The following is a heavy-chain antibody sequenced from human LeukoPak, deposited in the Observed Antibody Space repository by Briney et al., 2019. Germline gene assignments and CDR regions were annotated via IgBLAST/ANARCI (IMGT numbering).Heavy chain of an antibody. CDR2: INHNNGGT. D-gene: IGHD3-16*01. CDR1: GFTFTGYY. J-gene: IGHJ4*02. CDR3: ARDLVGGTWASGY. V-gene: IGHV1-2*02. Sequence: ASVKVSCKASGFTFTGYYMHWMRQAPGQGLEWMGWINHNNGGTNYAQTFQDRVTMTRDTSISTAYMELSRLRSDDTAVYYCARDLVGGTWASGYWGQGNLVTVSS.